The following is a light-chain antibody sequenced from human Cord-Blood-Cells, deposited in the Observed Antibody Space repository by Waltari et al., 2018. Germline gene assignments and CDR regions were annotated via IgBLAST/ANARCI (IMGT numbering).Light chain of an antibody. CDR2: DVS. CDR3: SSYTSSSTLVV. Sequence: QSALTQPASVSGSPGQSITISCTGTSSDVGGYNYVSWYQQHPGKAPKLRIYDVSNRPSGVSNRCSGSKAGNTASLTISGLQAEDEADYYCSSYTSSSTLVVFGTGTKVTVL. J-gene: IGLJ1*01. CDR1: SSDVGGYNY. V-gene: IGLV2-14*01.